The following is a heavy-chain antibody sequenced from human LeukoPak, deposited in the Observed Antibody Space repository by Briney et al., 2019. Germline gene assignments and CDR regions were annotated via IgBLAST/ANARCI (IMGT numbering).Heavy chain of an antibody. CDR3: ARGLSWTYYFDY. D-gene: IGHD2-15*01. J-gene: IGHJ4*01. CDR1: GYTFTCYY. V-gene: IGHV1-2*02. CDR2: INPNSGDT. Sequence: EASVKVPYMASGYTFTCYYMHWVRQAPGQGLEWMGWINPNSGDTNYAQKFQGRVTMTRDTSISTAYMDLSGLTSDDTVVYYCARGLSWTYYFDYWGDGTLVTVSS.